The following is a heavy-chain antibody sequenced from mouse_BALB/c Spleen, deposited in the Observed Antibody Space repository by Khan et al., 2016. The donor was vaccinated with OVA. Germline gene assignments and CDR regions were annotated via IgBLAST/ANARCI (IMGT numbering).Heavy chain of an antibody. D-gene: IGHD1-1*01. CDR2: INPHIGET. CDR3: ARIYGSDFDY. Sequence: VQLQQSGPELVKPGASVKISCKASGYSFTGYFMNWVMQSHGKSLEWIGRINPHIGETFYNQKFKDKATLTVDKSSSTAHMELRSLAAEDSAVYYSARIYGSDFDYWGQGTTLTVSS. V-gene: IGHV1-20*02. J-gene: IGHJ2*01. CDR1: GYSFTGYF.